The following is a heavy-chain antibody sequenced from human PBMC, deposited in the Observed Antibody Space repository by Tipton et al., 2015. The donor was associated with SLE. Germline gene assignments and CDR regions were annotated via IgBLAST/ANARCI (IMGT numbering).Heavy chain of an antibody. V-gene: IGHV4-59*01. J-gene: IGHJ6*03. CDR3: ARDAGGSLGMESYYYYMDV. CDR2: IYYSGDT. Sequence: TLSLTCSVSGGSMTGSYWSWVRQPPGRGLEWIGSIYYSGDTHYNSSLNSRVTMSADTSKNQFSLNLSSVTAADTAVYYCARDAGGSLGMESYYYYMDVWGKGTTVTVSS. D-gene: IGHD7-27*01. CDR1: GGSMTGSY.